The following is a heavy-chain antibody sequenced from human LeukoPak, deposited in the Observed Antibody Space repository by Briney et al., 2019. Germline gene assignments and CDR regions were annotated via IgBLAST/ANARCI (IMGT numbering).Heavy chain of an antibody. D-gene: IGHD2/OR15-2a*01. CDR1: GVSISSYY. V-gene: IGHV4-59*13. J-gene: IGHJ6*02. Sequence: SETLSLTCTVSGVSISSYYWSWIRQPPGKGLEWIGYIYYSGSTNYNPSLKSRVTISVDTSKNQFSLKLSSVTAADTAVYYCAGRVDSMRYYYYYGMDVWGQGTTVTVSS. CDR2: IYYSGST. CDR3: AGRVDSMRYYYYYGMDV.